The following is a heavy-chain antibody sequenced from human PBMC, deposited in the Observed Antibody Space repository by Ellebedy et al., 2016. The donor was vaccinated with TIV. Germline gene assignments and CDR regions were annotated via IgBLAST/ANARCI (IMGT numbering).Heavy chain of an antibody. Sequence: ASVKVSXXASGYTFTSSGISWVRQAPGQGLEWMGWISAYNGNTNYAQNLQGRVTMTTDTSTSTAYMELRSLRSDDTAVYYCARGVNAAADFGYWGQGTLVTVSS. CDR3: ARGVNAAADFGY. V-gene: IGHV1-18*01. CDR2: ISAYNGNT. J-gene: IGHJ4*02. CDR1: GYTFTSSG. D-gene: IGHD6-13*01.